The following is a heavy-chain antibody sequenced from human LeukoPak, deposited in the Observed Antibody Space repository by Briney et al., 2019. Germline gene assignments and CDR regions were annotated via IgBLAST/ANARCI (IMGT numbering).Heavy chain of an antibody. CDR3: AREVSHCSSTSCSSGDY. V-gene: IGHV3-48*01. CDR2: ISSSSSTI. Sequence: PGGSLRLSCAASGFTFSSYSMNWVRQAPGKGLEWVSYISSSSSTIYCADSVKGRFTISRDNAKNSLYLQMNSLRAEDTAVYYCAREVSHCSSTSCSSGDYWGQGTLVTVSS. J-gene: IGHJ4*02. D-gene: IGHD2-2*01. CDR1: GFTFSSYS.